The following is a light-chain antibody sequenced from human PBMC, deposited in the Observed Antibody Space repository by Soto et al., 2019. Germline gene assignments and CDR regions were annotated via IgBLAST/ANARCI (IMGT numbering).Light chain of an antibody. Sequence: DIQMTQSPSALSASVGDRVTITCRGSQGISSCLAWYQQKPGKAPRLLIYKASSLASGVPSRFSGSGSGTEFTLTIRSLQAEDVATYHCQQHTTFGQGTKVEIK. CDR2: KAS. CDR3: QQHTT. CDR1: QGISSC. J-gene: IGKJ1*01. V-gene: IGKV1-5*03.